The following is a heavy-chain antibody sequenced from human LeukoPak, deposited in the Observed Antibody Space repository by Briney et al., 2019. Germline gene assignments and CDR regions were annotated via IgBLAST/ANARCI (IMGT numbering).Heavy chain of an antibody. V-gene: IGHV3-48*01. CDR3: ARDYDHSFDY. D-gene: IGHD5-12*01. Sequence: GGSLRLSCAVSGFTFSSYSMNWVRQAPGKGLEGVSYISGGSSIIKYADSVKGQFTISRDNAQNSLYLQMNSLRAEDTAVYYCARDYDHSFDYWGQGILVTVSS. CDR2: ISGGSSII. CDR1: GFTFSSYS. J-gene: IGHJ4*02.